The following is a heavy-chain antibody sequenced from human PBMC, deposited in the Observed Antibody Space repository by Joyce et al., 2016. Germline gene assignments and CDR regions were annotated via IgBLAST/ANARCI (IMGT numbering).Heavy chain of an antibody. J-gene: IGHJ1*01. CDR2: VNDRGRT. Sequence: QVQLQEWGAGLLKPSETLSLTCAVYGGSLSGYYWCWIRQAPGMGLAWFGEVNDRGRTNYNPYLKSRATTSMDTSKNQFSRRLTTVTAADTAVYFCARARRGIILARGEMGEYLQHWGRGTVVIVSS. CDR3: ARARRGIILARGEMGEYLQH. V-gene: IGHV4-34*01. D-gene: IGHD3-10*01. CDR1: GGSLSGYY.